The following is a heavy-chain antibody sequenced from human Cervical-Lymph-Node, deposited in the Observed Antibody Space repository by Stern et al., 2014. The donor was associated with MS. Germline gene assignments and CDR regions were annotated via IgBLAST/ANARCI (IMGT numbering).Heavy chain of an antibody. CDR3: ARGDRLWGSFDY. J-gene: IGHJ4*02. Sequence: QVQLQESGPGLVKPSQTLSLTCTVSGASISSVGYYWSWIRQYPGKGLEWIGYISYVGSTYYNPSLQSRVSISEDTSENQFSLNLSSVTAADTARYYCARGDRLWGSFDYWGQGTLVTVSS. CDR2: ISYVGST. V-gene: IGHV4-31*03. CDR1: GASISSVGYY. D-gene: IGHD3-16*01.